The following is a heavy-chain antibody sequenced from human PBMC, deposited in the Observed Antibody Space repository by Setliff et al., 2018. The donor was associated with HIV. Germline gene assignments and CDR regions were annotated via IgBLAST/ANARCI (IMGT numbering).Heavy chain of an antibody. D-gene: IGHD3-22*01. J-gene: IGHJ5*02. Sequence: SETLSLTCTVSGGSIRSSSYYWAWLRQSPGKGLEWIGSMFYSGRTYHNPSLKRRVTISIDTSKNQFSLKLSSVTAADTAVYSCARDMMYHYDNSGSFGWFDPWGQGTLVTVSS. V-gene: IGHV4-39*07. CDR3: ARDMMYHYDNSGSFGWFDP. CDR2: MFYSGRT. CDR1: GGSIRSSSYY.